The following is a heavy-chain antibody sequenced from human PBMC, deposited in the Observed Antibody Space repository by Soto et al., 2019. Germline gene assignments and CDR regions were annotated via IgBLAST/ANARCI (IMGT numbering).Heavy chain of an antibody. D-gene: IGHD2-15*01. CDR2: IYHSGSA. J-gene: IGHJ4*02. Sequence: SETLSLTCDVSSAPISSGAYSWSWIRQPPGKGLEWIGYIYHSGSAYYTPSLKSRVTMSMDRSKDQLSLKLSSVTAADTAVYFCARGMVKGNYFDYWAQGTLVTVSS. CDR3: ARGMVKGNYFDY. CDR1: SAPISSGAYS. V-gene: IGHV4-30-2*01.